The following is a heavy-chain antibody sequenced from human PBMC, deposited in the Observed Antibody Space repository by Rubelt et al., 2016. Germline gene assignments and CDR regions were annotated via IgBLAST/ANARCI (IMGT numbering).Heavy chain of an antibody. J-gene: IGHJ1*01. CDR2: ISSSSSTI. D-gene: IGHD1-1*01. Sequence: EVQLVESGGGLVQPGGSLRLSCADSRFTISSYNMNWVRQAPGKGLEWISFISSSSSTIYYADSVKGRFTISRDNARNSLFLQMDSLRTDDTAVYYCARYRQLEDWGQGTLVTVSS. V-gene: IGHV3-48*01. CDR1: RFTISSYN. CDR3: ARYRQLED.